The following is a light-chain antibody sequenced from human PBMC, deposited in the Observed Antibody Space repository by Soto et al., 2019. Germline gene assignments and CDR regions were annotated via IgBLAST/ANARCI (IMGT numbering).Light chain of an antibody. CDR1: QSVSSRS. V-gene: IGKV3-20*01. Sequence: EIVLTQSPGTLSLSPGERATLSCRASQSVSSRSLAWYQQKPGQAPRLLIFGASSRATGIPDRFSGSGSGTDFTLTISRLEPEDFAVYYCHQYGSSAWTFGQGTKVDIK. J-gene: IGKJ1*01. CDR2: GAS. CDR3: HQYGSSAWT.